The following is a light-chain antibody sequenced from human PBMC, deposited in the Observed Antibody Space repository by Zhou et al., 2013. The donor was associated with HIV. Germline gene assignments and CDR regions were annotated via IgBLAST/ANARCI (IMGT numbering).Light chain of an antibody. Sequence: DIQLTQSPSFLSASVGDRVTITCRASQGISHYITWYQHKPGKAPNLLIYAASTLHSGVPSRFSGSRSGREFTLTISSLQPEDFATYYCQQCNSPWTFGQGTKVEI. CDR3: QQCNSPWT. V-gene: IGKV1-9*01. CDR2: AAS. CDR1: QGISHY. J-gene: IGKJ1*01.